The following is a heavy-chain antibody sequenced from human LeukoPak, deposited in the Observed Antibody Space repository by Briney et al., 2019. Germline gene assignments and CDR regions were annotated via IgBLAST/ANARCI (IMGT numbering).Heavy chain of an antibody. Sequence: ASVKVSCKASGYTLTGYYMHWVRQAPGQGLEWMGWINPKSGGTNYAQKFQGRVTMTRDTSISTAYMELSRLRSDDTAVYYCARGGPELSAGYWGQGTLVTVSS. J-gene: IGHJ4*02. CDR3: ARGGPELSAGY. CDR2: INPKSGGT. CDR1: GYTLTGYY. V-gene: IGHV1-2*02. D-gene: IGHD1-26*01.